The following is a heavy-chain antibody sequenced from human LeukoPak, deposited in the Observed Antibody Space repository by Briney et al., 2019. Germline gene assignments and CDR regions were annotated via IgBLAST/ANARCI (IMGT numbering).Heavy chain of an antibody. CDR1: GFTFSSYE. Sequence: GGSLRLSCAASGFTFSSYEMNWVRQAPGKGLEWVSCISSSGSTIYYADSVKGRFTISRDNAKNSLCLQMNSLRAEDTAVYYCARDLRYYDSSGYYLGYYGMDVWGQGTTVTVSS. D-gene: IGHD3-22*01. J-gene: IGHJ6*02. V-gene: IGHV3-48*03. CDR3: ARDLRYYDSSGYYLGYYGMDV. CDR2: ISSSGSTI.